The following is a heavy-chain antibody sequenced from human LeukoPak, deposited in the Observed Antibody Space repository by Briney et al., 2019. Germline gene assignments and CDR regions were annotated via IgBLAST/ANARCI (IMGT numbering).Heavy chain of an antibody. CDR3: ARDKDDYVWGTYRW. J-gene: IGHJ4*02. Sequence: SETLSLTCAGYGWTFSGYYWSRIRQPPGKGLEWIGEINHSGSTNYNPSLKSRLTISVDMSKNQCSLNLRSVTDADTAVYYCARDKDDYVWGTYRWWGQGMLVTVSS. CDR1: GWTFSGYY. CDR2: INHSGST. V-gene: IGHV4-34*01. D-gene: IGHD3-16*02.